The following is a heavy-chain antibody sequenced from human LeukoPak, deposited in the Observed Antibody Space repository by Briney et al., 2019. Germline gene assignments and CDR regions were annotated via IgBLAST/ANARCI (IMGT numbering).Heavy chain of an antibody. J-gene: IGHJ6*03. CDR3: ARSVNGDSFYYYYMDV. D-gene: IGHD2-21*02. Sequence: SETLSLTCTVSGGSISSYYWSWIRQPAGKGLEWIGRIYSSGSTNYNPSLKSRVTISVDKSKNQLSLKLTSVTAADTAVYYCARSVNGDSFYYYYMDVWGKGTTVTVSS. CDR2: IYSSGST. V-gene: IGHV4-4*07. CDR1: GGSISSYY.